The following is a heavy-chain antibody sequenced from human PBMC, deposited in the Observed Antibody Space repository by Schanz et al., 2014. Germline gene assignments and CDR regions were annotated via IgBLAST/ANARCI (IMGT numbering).Heavy chain of an antibody. D-gene: IGHD3-10*01. CDR1: GFPFSDYF. CDR3: VSSGSYSSYAL. J-gene: IGHJ4*02. Sequence: QVQLVDSGGGLVKPGGSLRLSCTASGFPFSDYFMAWIRQPPGRGLEWVSIISGSGGNTYYADAVRGRFTISRDNAKNSLYLQMNSLRAEDTAVYHCVSSGSYSSYALWGQGTLXTVSS. V-gene: IGHV3-11*04. CDR2: ISGSGGNT.